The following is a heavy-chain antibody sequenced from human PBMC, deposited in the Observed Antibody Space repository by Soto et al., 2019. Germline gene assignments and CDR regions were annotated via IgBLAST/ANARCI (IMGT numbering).Heavy chain of an antibody. Sequence: PGGSLRLSCAASGFTFSSYAMSWVRQAPGKGLEWVSAISGSGGSTYYADSVKGRFTISRDNSKNMLYLQMNSLRAEDTAVYYCAKEDDIVLMVYGNHFDYWGQGTLVTV. J-gene: IGHJ4*02. CDR3: AKEDDIVLMVYGNHFDY. V-gene: IGHV3-23*01. CDR2: ISGSGGST. CDR1: GFTFSSYA. D-gene: IGHD2-8*01.